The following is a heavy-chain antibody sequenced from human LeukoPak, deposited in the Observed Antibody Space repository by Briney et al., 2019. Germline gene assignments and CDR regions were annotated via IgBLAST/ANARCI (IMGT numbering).Heavy chain of an antibody. Sequence: GSSVKVSCKASGGTFSSYAIGWVRQAPGQGLEWMGRIIPILGIANYAQKFQGRVTITADKSTSTAYMELSSLRSEDTAVYYCAISRSYYDFWSGYSDFDYWGQGTLVTVSS. J-gene: IGHJ4*02. CDR3: AISRSYYDFWSGYSDFDY. D-gene: IGHD3-3*01. CDR2: IIPILGIA. CDR1: GGTFSSYA. V-gene: IGHV1-69*04.